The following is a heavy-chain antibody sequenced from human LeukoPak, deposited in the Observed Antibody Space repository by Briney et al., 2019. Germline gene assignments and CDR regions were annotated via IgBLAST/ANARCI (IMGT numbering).Heavy chain of an antibody. CDR2: ISAYNGNT. Sequence: ASVKVSCKASGYTFTSYGISWVRQAPGQGLEWMGWISAYNGNTNYAQKPQGRVTMTTDTSTSTAYMELRSLRSDDTAVYYCARDPGGDVVVPAAIIPYYYYMDLWGKGTTVTVSS. V-gene: IGHV1-18*01. CDR3: ARDPGGDVVVPAAIIPYYYYMDL. CDR1: GYTFTSYG. J-gene: IGHJ6*03. D-gene: IGHD2-2*02.